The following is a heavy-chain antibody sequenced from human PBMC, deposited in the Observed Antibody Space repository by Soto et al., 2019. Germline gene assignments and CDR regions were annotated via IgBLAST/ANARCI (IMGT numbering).Heavy chain of an antibody. CDR2: ISWSGGTI. Sequence: EVQVVESGGGLVQPGRSLRLSCVVSGLSFDDYAMHWVRQAPGKGLEWVAGISWSGGTIDYADSVKGRFTISRDNAKNSLYLEMNRLRPEDTAVYYCTKEVWHHFSYYFDYWGQGTLVTVSS. CDR3: TKEVWHHFSYYFDY. D-gene: IGHD3-3*02. CDR1: GLSFDDYA. V-gene: IGHV3-9*01. J-gene: IGHJ4*02.